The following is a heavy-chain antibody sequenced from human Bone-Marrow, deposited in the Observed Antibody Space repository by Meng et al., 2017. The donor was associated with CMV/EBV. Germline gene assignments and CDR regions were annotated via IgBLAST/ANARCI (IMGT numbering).Heavy chain of an antibody. V-gene: IGHV3-21*04. CDR3: APRVVGAN. CDR2: ISSSSSYI. J-gene: IGHJ4*02. CDR1: GFTFSSYS. Sequence: GESLKISCAASGFTFSSYSMNWVRQAPGKGLEWVSSISSSSSYIYYADSVKGRFTISRDNSKNTLYLQMNSLRAEDTAVYYCAPRVVGANWGQGPLVTFYS. D-gene: IGHD1-26*01.